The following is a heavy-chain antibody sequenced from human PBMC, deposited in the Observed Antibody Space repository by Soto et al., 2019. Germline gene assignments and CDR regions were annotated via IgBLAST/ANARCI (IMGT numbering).Heavy chain of an antibody. CDR1: GFTFSSYG. CDR3: ARDQKAGVAGAFDY. V-gene: IGHV3-33*01. Sequence: QVQLVESGGGVVQPGRSLRLSCAASGFTFSSYGMHWVRQAPGKGLEWVAVIWYDGSNKYYADSVKGRFTISRDNSKNTLYLQMNSLRAEDTAVYYCARDQKAGVAGAFDYWGQGTLVTVSS. D-gene: IGHD6-19*01. CDR2: IWYDGSNK. J-gene: IGHJ4*02.